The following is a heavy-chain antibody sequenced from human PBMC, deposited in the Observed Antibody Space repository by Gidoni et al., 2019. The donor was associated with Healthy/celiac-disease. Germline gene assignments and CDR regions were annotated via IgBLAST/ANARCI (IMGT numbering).Heavy chain of an antibody. CDR3: AVNLVDSAGSWEDFQH. V-gene: IGHV1-69*12. CDR2: IIPIFGTA. Sequence: QLQLVQSGADVQKPRPSVQVSCTASGATFRSYAITWVRQAPGQGLEWMGGIIPIFGTANYAQKFQGRVTITADESTSTAYMELSSLRSEDTAVYYCAVNLVDSAGSWEDFQHWGQGTLVTVSA. D-gene: IGHD2-15*01. CDR1: GATFRSYA. J-gene: IGHJ1*01.